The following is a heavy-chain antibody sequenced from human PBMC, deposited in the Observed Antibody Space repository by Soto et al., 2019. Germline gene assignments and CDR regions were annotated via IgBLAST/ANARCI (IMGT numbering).Heavy chain of an antibody. Sequence: SVKVSCKASGGTFSIYAISWVRQAPGQGLEWMGGIIPIFGTANYAQKFQGRVTITADESTSTAYMELSSLRSEDTAVYYCARTGFCYDILTGYSPYGYYYYYYMDVWGKGTTVTVSS. CDR3: ARTGFCYDILTGYSPYGYYYYYYMDV. D-gene: IGHD3-9*01. CDR2: IIPIFGTA. V-gene: IGHV1-69*13. J-gene: IGHJ6*03. CDR1: GGTFSIYA.